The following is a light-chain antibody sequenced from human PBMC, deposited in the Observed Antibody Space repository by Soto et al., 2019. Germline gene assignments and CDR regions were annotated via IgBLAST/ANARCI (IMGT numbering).Light chain of an antibody. CDR1: QSVSSSY. CDR3: QQYGRATYT. J-gene: IGKJ2*01. Sequence: EIVLTQSPGTLSLSPGETATLSCRASQSVSSSYLAWYQQRPGQAPRLLIYGVSSRATGIPDRFSGSGSGTDFTLTISRLEPEDFVVYYCQQYGRATYTFGQGTKLQI. V-gene: IGKV3-20*01. CDR2: GVS.